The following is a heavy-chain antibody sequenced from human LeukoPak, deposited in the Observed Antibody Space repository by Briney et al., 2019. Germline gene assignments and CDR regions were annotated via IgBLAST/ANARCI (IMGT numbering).Heavy chain of an antibody. CDR3: ASPLYGSGSYSDY. V-gene: IGHV3-66*01. CDR2: IYSGGST. D-gene: IGHD3-10*01. J-gene: IGHJ4*02. Sequence: GGSLRLSCAASGFTVSSNYMSWVRQAPWKGLEWVSVIYSGGSTYYADSVKGRFTISRDNSKNTLYLQMNSLRAEDTAVYYCASPLYGSGSYSDYWGQGTLVTVSS. CDR1: GFTVSSNY.